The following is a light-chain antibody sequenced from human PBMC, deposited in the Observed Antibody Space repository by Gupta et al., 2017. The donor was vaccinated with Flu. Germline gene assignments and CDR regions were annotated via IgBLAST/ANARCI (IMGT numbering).Light chain of an antibody. CDR3: RQQCSSPLT. Sequence: AWYQQRPGQAPRLLIYGASSRATGIPDRFSGSEYGTEFTLTISRRELENFAVNYCRQQCSSPLTFGRGTKVEIK. J-gene: IGKJ4*01. V-gene: IGKV3-20*01. CDR2: GAS.